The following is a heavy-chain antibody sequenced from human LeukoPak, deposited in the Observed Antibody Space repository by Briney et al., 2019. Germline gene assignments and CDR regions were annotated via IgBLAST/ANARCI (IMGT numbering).Heavy chain of an antibody. J-gene: IGHJ4*02. CDR3: ARDAYYYGSGSQIFDY. D-gene: IGHD3-10*01. CDR1: GGSISSSSYY. CDR2: IYTSGST. V-gene: IGHV4-61*02. Sequence: PSETLSLTCTVSGGSISSSSYYWSWIRQPAGKGLEWIGRIYTSGSTNYNPSLKSRVTMSVDTSKNQFSLKLSSVTAADTAVYYCARDAYYYGSGSQIFDYWGQGTLVTVSS.